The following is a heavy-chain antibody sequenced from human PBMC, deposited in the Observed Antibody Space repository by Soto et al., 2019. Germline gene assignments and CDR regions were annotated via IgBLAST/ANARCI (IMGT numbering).Heavy chain of an antibody. CDR2: IGGTDGDSDGVP. J-gene: IGHJ3*01. D-gene: IGHD7-27*01. V-gene: IGHV3-23*01. CDR1: GFILNNYA. CDR3: VKRGRNWGSLEF. Sequence: VQLWESGGDLVQPGGSMSLSCVASGFILNNYAMSWVRQAPGKGLDWVSTIGGTDGDSDGVPWYEDSVKGRFTISRDSSANTLFLDMDNVRAEDSAIYYCVKRGRNWGSLEFWGHGATVVVPS.